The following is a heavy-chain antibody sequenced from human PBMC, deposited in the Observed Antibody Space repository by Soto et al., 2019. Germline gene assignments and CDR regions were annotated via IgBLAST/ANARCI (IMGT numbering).Heavy chain of an antibody. CDR2: IKQDGSET. J-gene: IGHJ4*02. V-gene: IGHV3-7*01. CDR1: GFTFRNYW. Sequence: EEQLVHSGGGLVQPGGSLRLSCAGSGFTFRNYWMGWVRQAPGKRLEWVANIKQDGSETSYADSVKGRFTISRDNAKNSLYLQMSSLGADDTAVYYCVRENYFDYWGQGILVIVSS. CDR3: VRENYFDY.